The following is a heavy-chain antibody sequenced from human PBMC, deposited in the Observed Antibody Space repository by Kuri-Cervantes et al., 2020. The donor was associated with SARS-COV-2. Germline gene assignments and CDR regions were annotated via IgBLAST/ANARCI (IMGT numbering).Heavy chain of an antibody. D-gene: IGHD3-3*01. CDR3: ARGGATIFVERGGLDY. CDR1: GFTFSDYY. Sequence: LSLTCAASGFTFSDYYMSWIRQAPGKGLEWVSSISSSSSYIYYADSVKGRFTISRDNAKNSLYLQMNSLRAEDTAVYHYARGGATIFVERGGLDYWGQGTLVTVSS. J-gene: IGHJ4*02. CDR2: ISSSSSYI. V-gene: IGHV3-11*06.